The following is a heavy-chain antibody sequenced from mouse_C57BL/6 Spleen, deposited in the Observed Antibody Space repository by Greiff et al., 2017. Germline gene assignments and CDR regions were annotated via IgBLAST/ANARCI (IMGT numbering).Heavy chain of an antibody. CDR1: GFTFSDYG. Sequence: EVKLMESGGGLVKPGGSLKLSCAASGFTFSDYGMHWVRQAPEKGLEWVAYISSGSSTIYYADTVKGRFTISRDNAKNTLFLQMTSLRSEDTAMYYCARGYYGSSYPSDYWGQGTTLTVSS. CDR3: ARGYYGSSYPSDY. V-gene: IGHV5-17*01. D-gene: IGHD1-1*01. J-gene: IGHJ2*01. CDR2: ISSGSSTI.